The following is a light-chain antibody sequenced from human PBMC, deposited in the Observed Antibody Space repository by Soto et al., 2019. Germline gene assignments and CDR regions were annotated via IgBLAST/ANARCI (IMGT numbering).Light chain of an antibody. V-gene: IGKV2-30*02. J-gene: IGKJ2*01. Sequence: DVVMTQSPLSLPVTLGQPASISCRSSQSLVHSDGNTYLNWLQQRPGQSPRRLVYQISNRDSGVPDRLSGSGSGTDFRLTISRVEAEDVGVYYCIEATHWPYTFGQGTKLEI. CDR3: IEATHWPYT. CDR1: QSLVHSDGNTY. CDR2: QIS.